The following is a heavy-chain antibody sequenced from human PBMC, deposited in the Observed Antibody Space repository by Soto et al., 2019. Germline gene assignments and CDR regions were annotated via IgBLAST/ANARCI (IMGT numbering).Heavy chain of an antibody. J-gene: IGHJ4*02. CDR1: GFTFSSYA. Sequence: QVQLVESGGGVVQPGRSLRLSCAASGFTFSSYAMHWVRQAPGKGLEWVAVISYDGSNKYYADSVKGRFTISRDNSKNTLYLQMNSLRAEDTAVYYCTRGQITMVRGVLGYWGQGTLVTVSS. D-gene: IGHD3-10*01. CDR3: TRGQITMVRGVLGY. CDR2: ISYDGSNK. V-gene: IGHV3-30-3*01.